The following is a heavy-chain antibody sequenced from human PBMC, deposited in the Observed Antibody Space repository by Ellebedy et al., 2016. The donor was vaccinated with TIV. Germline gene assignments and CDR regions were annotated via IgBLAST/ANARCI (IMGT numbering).Heavy chain of an antibody. CDR2: ISSSGTPI. CDR1: GFIFSDYY. Sequence: GESLKISCAASGFIFSDYYMSWIRQAPGKGLEYISYISSSGTPIYYADSVKGRFTISRDNAKNSLDLQMNSLEADNTALYYCARDARFIDQQHNWFDPWGQGTQVTVSS. J-gene: IGHJ5*02. V-gene: IGHV3-11*01. D-gene: IGHD6-13*01. CDR3: ARDARFIDQQHNWFDP.